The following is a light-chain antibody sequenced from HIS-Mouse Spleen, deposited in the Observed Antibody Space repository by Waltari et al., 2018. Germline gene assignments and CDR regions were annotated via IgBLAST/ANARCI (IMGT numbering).Light chain of an antibody. V-gene: IGLV3-10*01. J-gene: IGLJ2*01. CDR2: EDS. CDR1: ALPKKY. Sequence: SYELTQPPSVSVSPGQTARITCSGDALPKKYAYWYQQKSGQAPGLVIYEDSKRTSGIPGRFSGSSSGTMATLTISGDQVEDEADYYCYSTDSSGNHRVFGGGTKLTVL. CDR3: YSTDSSGNHRV.